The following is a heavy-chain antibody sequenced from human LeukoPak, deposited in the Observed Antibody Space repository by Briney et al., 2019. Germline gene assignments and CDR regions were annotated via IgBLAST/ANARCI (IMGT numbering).Heavy chain of an antibody. CDR2: TYAGDSDT. V-gene: IGHV5-51*01. D-gene: IGHD6-13*01. CDR1: GYRFTSYW. Sequence: GESLKISCKGSGYRFTSYWIGWVRQMPGKGLEWMAITYAGDSDTRYSPSFQGQVTISVDKSISTAYLQWSSLKASDTAIYYCVTAAHFDYWGQGTLVTVSS. J-gene: IGHJ4*02. CDR3: VTAAHFDY.